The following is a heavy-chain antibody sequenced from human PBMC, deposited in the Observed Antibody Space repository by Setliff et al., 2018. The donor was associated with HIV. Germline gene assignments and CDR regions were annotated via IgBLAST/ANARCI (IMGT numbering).Heavy chain of an antibody. CDR2: ISGSGGRI. CDR1: GFTFSDYE. D-gene: IGHD6-13*01. CDR3: VREGSTSWYEGGNWFDP. V-gene: IGHV3-48*03. J-gene: IGHJ5*02. Sequence: GGSLRLSCTTSGFTFSDYEFNWVRQTPHKGLEWISYISGSGGRIFYLDSVKGRFTISRDNAKTSLFLQMNNLRADDAGVYYCVREGSTSWYEGGNWFDPWGQGTLVTVSS.